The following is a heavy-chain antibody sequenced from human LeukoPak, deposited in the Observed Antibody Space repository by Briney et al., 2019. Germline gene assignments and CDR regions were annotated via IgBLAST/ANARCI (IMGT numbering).Heavy chain of an antibody. Sequence: GGSLRLSCAASGFTFSSYAMHWVRQAPGKGLEWVAVISYDGSNKYYAGSVKGRFTISRDNSKNTLYLQMNSLRAEDTAVYYCAREGDTAIVIGYFDYWGQGTLVTVSS. CDR2: ISYDGSNK. V-gene: IGHV3-30*04. J-gene: IGHJ4*02. CDR3: AREGDTAIVIGYFDY. CDR1: GFTFSSYA. D-gene: IGHD5-18*01.